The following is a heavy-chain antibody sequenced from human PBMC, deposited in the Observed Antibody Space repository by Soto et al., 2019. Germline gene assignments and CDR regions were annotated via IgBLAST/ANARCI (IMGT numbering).Heavy chain of an antibody. Sequence: QVQLQESGPGLVKPSQTLSLTCTVSGGSITSSGYYWSWIRQHPGEGLEWIGFTSTSGSTSYNPSLKSRVTISVDTSSNQFPLNLKSVTAADTAVYYCARGGGSTKVDYWGQGTLVTVSP. J-gene: IGHJ4*02. V-gene: IGHV4-31*03. CDR3: ARGGGSTKVDY. CDR2: TSTSGST. D-gene: IGHD2-2*01. CDR1: GGSITSSGYY.